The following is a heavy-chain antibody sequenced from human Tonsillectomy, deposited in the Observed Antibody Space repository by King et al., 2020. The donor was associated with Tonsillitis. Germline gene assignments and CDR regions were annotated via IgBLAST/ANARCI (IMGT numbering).Heavy chain of an antibody. J-gene: IGHJ4*02. CDR2: FSYSGGT. Sequence: VQLQESGPGLVKPSQTLSLTCTVSGGSISSGDYYWSWVRQPPGKGLEWIGYFSYSGGTYYNPSLKSRVTISVDTSKNQFSLKLSSVTAADTAVYYCARDRYDTTFDYWGQGTLVTVSS. V-gene: IGHV4-30-4*01. D-gene: IGHD3-22*01. CDR3: ARDRYDTTFDY. CDR1: GGSISSGDYY.